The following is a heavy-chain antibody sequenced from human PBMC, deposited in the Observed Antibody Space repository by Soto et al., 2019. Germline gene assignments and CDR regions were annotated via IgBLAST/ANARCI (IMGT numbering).Heavy chain of an antibody. CDR2: IYSSGST. D-gene: IGHD2-15*01. J-gene: IGHJ6*02. Sequence: LSLTSCVSGGSISSYYWSWIRQPAGKGLEWIGRIYSSGSTNYNPSLKSRVTMAEDTSNNQFSLKLTSVTAADTAVYYCARGPVVPKKSDDVMDVWGQG. CDR1: GGSISSYY. V-gene: IGHV4-4*07. CDR3: ARGPVVPKKSDDVMDV.